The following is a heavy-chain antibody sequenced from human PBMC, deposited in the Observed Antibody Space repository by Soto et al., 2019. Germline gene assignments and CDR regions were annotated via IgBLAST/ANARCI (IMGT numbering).Heavy chain of an antibody. D-gene: IGHD6-6*01. CDR3: ARDRRYSSSQLIDY. CDR2: ISSSGSTI. CDR1: GFTFSSYE. Sequence: PGGSLRLSCAASGFTFSSYEMNWVRQALGKGLEWVSYISSSGSTIYYADSVKGRFTISRDNAKNSLYLQMNSLRAEDTAVYYCARDRRYSSSQLIDYWGQGTLVTVSS. J-gene: IGHJ4*02. V-gene: IGHV3-48*03.